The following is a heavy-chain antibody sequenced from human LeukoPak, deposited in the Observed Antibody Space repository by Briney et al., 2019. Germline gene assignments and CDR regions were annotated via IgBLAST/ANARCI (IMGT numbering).Heavy chain of an antibody. D-gene: IGHD3-22*01. CDR2: INHSGST. J-gene: IGHJ4*02. Sequence: SETLSLTCAVYGGSYSGYYWSWIRQPPGKGLEWIGEINHSGSTNYNPSLKSRVTISVDTSKNQFSLKLSSVTAADTAVYYCARGLDDSSGYRQYYFDYWGQGTLVTVSS. V-gene: IGHV4-34*01. CDR3: ARGLDDSSGYRQYYFDY. CDR1: GGSYSGYY.